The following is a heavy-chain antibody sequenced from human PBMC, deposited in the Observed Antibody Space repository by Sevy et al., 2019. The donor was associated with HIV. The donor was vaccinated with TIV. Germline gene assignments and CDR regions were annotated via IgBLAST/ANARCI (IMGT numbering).Heavy chain of an antibody. J-gene: IGHJ4*02. CDR1: GGSINIYY. D-gene: IGHD1-20*01. CDR3: GRVGFNWNDVDY. CDR2: TYYSGTT. V-gene: IGHV4-59*01. Sequence: SETLSLTCCVSGGSINIYYWSWIRQPPGKRLEWIGFTYYSGTTNYNPSLKSRVTISIDTSKNQFSLKLSSVTAADTAVYYCGRVGFNWNDVDYWGQGILVTVSS.